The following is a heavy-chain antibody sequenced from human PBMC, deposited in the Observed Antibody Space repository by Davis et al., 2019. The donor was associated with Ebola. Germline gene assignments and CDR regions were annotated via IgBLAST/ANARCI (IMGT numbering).Heavy chain of an antibody. J-gene: IGHJ3*02. D-gene: IGHD3-10*01. Sequence: GESLKISCAASGFTFRGSVMHWVPQASGKGLEWVGRIRSKANSYATAYGASVKGRFTITRDDSKNTGYLQLNSLKTEETAVYYCTSDYGSGSDGRGDIWGQGTMVTVSS. V-gene: IGHV3-73*01. CDR1: GFTFRGSV. CDR3: TSDYGSGSDGRGDI. CDR2: IRSKANSYAT.